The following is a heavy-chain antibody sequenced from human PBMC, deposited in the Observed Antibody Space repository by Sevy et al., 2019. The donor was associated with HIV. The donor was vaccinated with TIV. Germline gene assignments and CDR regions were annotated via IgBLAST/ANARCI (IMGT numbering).Heavy chain of an antibody. CDR1: GFTFATYW. D-gene: IGHD2-15*01. CDR3: ARALADWCCSHFSS. V-gene: IGHV3-7*03. Sequence: GGSLRLSCAASGFTFATYWMTWVRQAPGEGLEWVAYIKQDGTDKYYIDSVKVRFTISRYNGKNSLYLYMSGLRAEEKARYYCARALADWCCSHFSSWGRGTLVTVSS. J-gene: IGHJ4*02. CDR2: IKQDGTDK.